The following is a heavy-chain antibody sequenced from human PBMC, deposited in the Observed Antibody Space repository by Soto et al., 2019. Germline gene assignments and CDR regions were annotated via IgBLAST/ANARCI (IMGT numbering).Heavy chain of an antibody. Sequence: TLSLTCAVSSGSISSGGYYWSWIRQHPGKGLEWIGYIYYSGSTYYNPSLKSRVTISVDTSKNQFSLRLSSVTAADTAVYYCARGFSWPHYWGQGTLVTVSS. CDR2: IYYSGST. V-gene: IGHV4-31*11. J-gene: IGHJ4*02. CDR1: SGSISSGGYY. CDR3: ARGFSWPHY.